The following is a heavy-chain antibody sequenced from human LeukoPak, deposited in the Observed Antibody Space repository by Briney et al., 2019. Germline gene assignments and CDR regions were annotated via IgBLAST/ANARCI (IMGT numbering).Heavy chain of an antibody. CDR1: GGSISSSSYY. J-gene: IGHJ4*02. V-gene: IGHV4-39*01. D-gene: IGHD6-19*01. CDR2: IYYSGST. Sequence: SETLSRTCTVSGGSISSSSYYWGWIRQPPGKGLEWIGSIYYSGSTYYNPSLKSRVTISVDTSKSQFSLKLSSVTAADTAVYYCARHVSGWYYFDYWGQGTLVTVSS. CDR3: ARHVSGWYYFDY.